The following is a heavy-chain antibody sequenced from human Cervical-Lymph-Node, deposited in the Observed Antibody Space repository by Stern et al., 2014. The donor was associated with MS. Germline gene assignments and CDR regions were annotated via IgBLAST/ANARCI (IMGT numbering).Heavy chain of an antibody. Sequence: DQLVESGGGLVKPGGSLRLSCAASRFTFSDYYMSWIRQAPGKGLEWISYISDSGSTIYYADSVKGRFTVSRDNAKNSLFLQMNSLRAEDTAMYYCAKDSVVTTNAFNIWGQGTMVTVSS. CDR3: AKDSVVTTNAFNI. D-gene: IGHD2-21*02. V-gene: IGHV3-11*01. J-gene: IGHJ3*02. CDR1: RFTFSDYY. CDR2: ISDSGSTI.